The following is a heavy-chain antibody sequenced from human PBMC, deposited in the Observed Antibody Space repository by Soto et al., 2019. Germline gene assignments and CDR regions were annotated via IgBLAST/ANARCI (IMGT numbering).Heavy chain of an antibody. J-gene: IGHJ5*02. CDR1: GGSISSYY. CDR2: MYHSGST. Sequence: TSETLSLTCTVSGGSISSYYWRWIRQPPGKGLEWIGYMYHSGSTNYNPSLKSRVTISVDTSKNQFSLKLSSVTAADTAVYYCARYCSGGSCYLDPWGEGTQVTVSS. D-gene: IGHD2-15*01. V-gene: IGHV4-59*01. CDR3: ARYCSGGSCYLDP.